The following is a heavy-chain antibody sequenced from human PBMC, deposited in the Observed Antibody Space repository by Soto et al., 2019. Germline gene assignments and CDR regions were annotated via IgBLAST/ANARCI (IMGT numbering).Heavy chain of an antibody. Sequence: ASETLSLTCAVYGGSFSGYYWSWIRQPPGKGLEWIGEINHSGSTNYNPSLKSRVTISVDRSKNQFSLKLSSVTAADTAVYYCARGTGNQWLVGAFDVWGQGTMVT. CDR2: INHSGST. D-gene: IGHD6-19*01. CDR3: ARGTGNQWLVGAFDV. CDR1: GGSFSGYY. V-gene: IGHV4-34*01. J-gene: IGHJ3*01.